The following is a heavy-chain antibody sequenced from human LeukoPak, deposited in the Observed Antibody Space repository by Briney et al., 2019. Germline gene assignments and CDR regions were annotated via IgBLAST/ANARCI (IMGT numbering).Heavy chain of an antibody. CDR2: ISSSSSTI. D-gene: IGHD2-2*01. CDR3: ARESSYGMDV. CDR1: GFTFSSYS. J-gene: IGHJ6*02. Sequence: GGSLRLSCAASGFTFSSYSMNWVRQAPGKGLEWVSYISSSSSTIYYADSVKGRFTFSRDNAKNSLYLQMNSLRAEDTAVYYCARESSYGMDVWGQGTTVTVSS. V-gene: IGHV3-48*01.